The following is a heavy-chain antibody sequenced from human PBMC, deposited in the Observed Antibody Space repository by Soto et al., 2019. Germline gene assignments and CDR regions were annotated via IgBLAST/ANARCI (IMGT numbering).Heavy chain of an antibody. V-gene: IGHV4-59*01. D-gene: IGHD1-20*01. J-gene: IGHJ5*02. Sequence: PETLSLTCTVSGGSISTYYWSWIRQPPGKALEWIGYIYYNGSTNYNPSLKSRVTISVDTSKNQFSLKFSSVTAADAAVYYCARSVGRSNWYGNWLDPWGQGILVTVSS. CDR2: IYYNGST. CDR3: ARSVGRSNWYGNWLDP. CDR1: GGSISTYY.